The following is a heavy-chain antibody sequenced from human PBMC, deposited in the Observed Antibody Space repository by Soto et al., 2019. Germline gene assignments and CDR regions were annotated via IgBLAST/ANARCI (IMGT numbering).Heavy chain of an antibody. D-gene: IGHD2-15*01. CDR3: ARYCSSSSCSQLYGMDV. Sequence: GESLKISCKGSGYSFTKYWIIWVRQVPGKGLEWMGRIDTSYSYSHYSPSFQGHVTISVDKSISTGYLQWSSLKASDTAMYYCARYCSSSSCSQLYGMDVWGQGTTVTVSS. V-gene: IGHV5-10-1*01. CDR2: IDTSYSYS. CDR1: GYSFTKYW. J-gene: IGHJ6*02.